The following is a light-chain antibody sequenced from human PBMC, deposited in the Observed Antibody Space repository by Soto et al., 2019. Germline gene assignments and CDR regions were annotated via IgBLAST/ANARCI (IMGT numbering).Light chain of an antibody. CDR2: EVS. V-gene: IGLV2-14*01. CDR1: SSDVGGYDY. Sequence: QSVLTQPASVSGSPGQSITISCTGTSSDVGGYDYVSWYQLHPGKAPKHMVFEVSNRPSGVSYRFSGSKSGNTASLTISGLQAEDEADYFCSSYSSSTAYLFGTGTKVTVL. J-gene: IGLJ1*01. CDR3: SSYSSSTAYL.